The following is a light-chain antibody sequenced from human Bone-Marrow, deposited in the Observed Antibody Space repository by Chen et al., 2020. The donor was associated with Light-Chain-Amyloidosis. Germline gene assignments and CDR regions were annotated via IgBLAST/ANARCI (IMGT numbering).Light chain of an antibody. J-gene: IGKJ2*01. V-gene: IGKV2-28*01. CDR3: MQALQTPQYS. CDR1: QSLLPIRGYTY. CDR2: VGF. Sequence: DVAVTHSPLSLSVAPGESASISCRASQSLLPIRGYTYLDWYLQWPGQSPHLLIYVGFNRASGVPARFSASGSGTDFTLTITAVEAADVGVYYCMQALQTPQYSFGQGTKLEI.